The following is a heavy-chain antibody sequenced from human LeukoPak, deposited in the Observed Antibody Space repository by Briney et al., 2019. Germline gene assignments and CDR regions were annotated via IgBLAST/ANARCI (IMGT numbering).Heavy chain of an antibody. CDR2: IFDSGSA. Sequence: PSQTLSLTCNVSGASVSRGGHYWSWIRQPPGKGLEWVGYIFDSGSAYYNPSLKSRVTISVDTSKNQFSLKLSSVTAADTAVYYCARDTSSGWYFDYWGQGTLVTVSS. V-gene: IGHV4-31*02. CDR3: ARDTSSGWYFDY. D-gene: IGHD6-19*01. CDR1: GASVSRGGHY. J-gene: IGHJ4*02.